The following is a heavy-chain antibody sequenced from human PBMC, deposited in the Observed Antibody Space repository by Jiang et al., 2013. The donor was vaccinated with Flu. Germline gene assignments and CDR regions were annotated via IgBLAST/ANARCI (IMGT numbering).Heavy chain of an antibody. CDR3: AREYSTTWNNFDY. V-gene: IGHV4-4*07. J-gene: IGHJ4*02. Sequence: GLVKPSETLSLTCAVSGGSISNYYWSWIRQPAGKGLEWIGRIYSSGSTNYNPSLKSRVTMSVDTSKNRFSLKLSSVTAADTAVYYCAREYSTTWNNFDYWGQGTLVTVSS. CDR2: IYSSGST. CDR1: GGSISNYY. D-gene: IGHD6-13*01.